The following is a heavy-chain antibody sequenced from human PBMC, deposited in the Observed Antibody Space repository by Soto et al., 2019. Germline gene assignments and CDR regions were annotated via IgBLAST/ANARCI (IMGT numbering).Heavy chain of an antibody. CDR2: INSDGSST. V-gene: IGHV3-74*01. CDR3: ASGVVAATRDDY. CDR1: GFTFSSYW. J-gene: IGHJ4*02. Sequence: EVQLVESGGGLVQPGGSLRLSCAASGFTFSSYWMHWVRQAPGKGLVWVSRINSDGSSTSYADSVKGRFTISRDNAKNTLYLQMNSLRAEDTAVYYCASGVVAATRDDYWGQGTLVTVSS. D-gene: IGHD2-15*01.